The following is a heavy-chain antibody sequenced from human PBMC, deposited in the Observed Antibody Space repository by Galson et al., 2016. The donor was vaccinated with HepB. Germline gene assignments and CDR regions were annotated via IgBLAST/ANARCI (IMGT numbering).Heavy chain of an antibody. Sequence: CAISGDSVSRENTAWNWIRQSPSRGLEWLGRAFCRSTWTIDYAVSVKSRITIYPDTSNNQFSLQVNSVTPEDTAVYFCTRSSHSGPPQYLYYGMDVWGQGTTVTVSS. CDR3: TRSSHSGPPQYLYYGMDV. J-gene: IGHJ6*02. CDR1: GDSVSRENTA. D-gene: IGHD2-2*01. CDR2: AFCRSTWTI. V-gene: IGHV6-1*01.